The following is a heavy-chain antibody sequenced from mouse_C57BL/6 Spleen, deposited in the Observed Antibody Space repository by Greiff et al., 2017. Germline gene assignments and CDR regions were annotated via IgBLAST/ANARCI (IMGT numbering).Heavy chain of an antibody. CDR1: GYTFTSYW. Sequence: QVQLQQPGAELVKPGASVKMSCKASGYTFTSYWITWVKQRPGQGLEWIGDIYPGRGSTNYNEKFKRKATVTVDTSSITAYMQLSSLSSDDSAVYYCARDYYGSSYYLYFDVWGTGTTVTVSS. J-gene: IGHJ1*03. D-gene: IGHD1-1*01. CDR3: ARDYYGSSYYLYFDV. CDR2: IYPGRGST. V-gene: IGHV1-55*01.